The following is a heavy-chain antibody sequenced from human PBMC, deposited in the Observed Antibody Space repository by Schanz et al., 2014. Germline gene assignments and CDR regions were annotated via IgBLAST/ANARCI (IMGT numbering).Heavy chain of an antibody. D-gene: IGHD1-1*01. J-gene: IGHJ6*02. CDR1: GITFSSYA. Sequence: EVQLLESGGGLVQPGGSLRLSCAASGITFSSYAMSWVRQAPGKGLEWVANIKQDGSERYYVDSVKGRFTISRDNSKNTLSLLVNSLRGEDTATYYCAKAFRTTKYYGMDVWGQGTTVTVS. CDR2: IKQDGSER. V-gene: IGHV3-7*03. CDR3: AKAFRTTKYYGMDV.